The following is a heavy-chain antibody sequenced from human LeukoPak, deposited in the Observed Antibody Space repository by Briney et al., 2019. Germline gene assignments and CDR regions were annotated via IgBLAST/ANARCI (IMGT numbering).Heavy chain of an antibody. J-gene: IGHJ4*02. CDR2: IYYSGST. CDR1: GGSISSSSYY. V-gene: IGHV4-39*01. Sequence: PSETLSLTCTVSGGSISSSSYYWGWIRQPPGKGLEWIGSIYYSGSTYYNPSLKSRVTISVDTSKNQFSLKLSSVTAADTAVYYCANTDSSSKYIDYWGQGTLVTVSS. D-gene: IGHD6-6*01. CDR3: ANTDSSSKYIDY.